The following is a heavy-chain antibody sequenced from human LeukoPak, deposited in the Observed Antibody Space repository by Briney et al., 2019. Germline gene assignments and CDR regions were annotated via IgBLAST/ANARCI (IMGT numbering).Heavy chain of an antibody. Sequence: ASVKVSCKVSGYTLTELSMHWVRQAPGKGLEWMGGFDPEDGETIYAQKFQGRVTITADKSTSTAYMELSSLRSEDTAVYYCARHTRGDYYDSSGYLGFDYWGQGTLVTVSS. CDR1: GYTLTELS. D-gene: IGHD3-22*01. CDR2: FDPEDGET. J-gene: IGHJ4*02. V-gene: IGHV1-24*01. CDR3: ARHTRGDYYDSSGYLGFDY.